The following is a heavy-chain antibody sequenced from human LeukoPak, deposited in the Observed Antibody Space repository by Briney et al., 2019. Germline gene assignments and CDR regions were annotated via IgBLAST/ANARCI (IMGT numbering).Heavy chain of an antibody. Sequence: SETLSLTCTVPGDSIRSSSYSWGWIRQPPGKGLEWIGEINHSGSTNYNPSLRSRVTVSVHTSKNQLSLKLSSVTAADTAVYYCARQWLVSPLFDYWGQGTLVTVSS. CDR3: ARQWLVSPLFDY. J-gene: IGHJ4*02. CDR1: GDSIRSSSYS. CDR2: INHSGST. V-gene: IGHV4-39*01. D-gene: IGHD6-19*01.